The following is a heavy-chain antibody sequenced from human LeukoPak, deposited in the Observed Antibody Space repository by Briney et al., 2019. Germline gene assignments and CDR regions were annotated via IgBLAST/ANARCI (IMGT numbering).Heavy chain of an antibody. CDR3: ARGLKLWLPLVGY. Sequence: SETLSLTCAVYGGSFSGYYWSWIRQPPGKGLEWIGEINHSGSTNYNPSLKSRVTISVDTSKNQFSLKLSSVTAADTAVYYCARGLKLWLPLVGYWGQGTLVTVSS. CDR2: INHSGST. J-gene: IGHJ4*02. V-gene: IGHV4-34*01. D-gene: IGHD5-18*01. CDR1: GGSFSGYY.